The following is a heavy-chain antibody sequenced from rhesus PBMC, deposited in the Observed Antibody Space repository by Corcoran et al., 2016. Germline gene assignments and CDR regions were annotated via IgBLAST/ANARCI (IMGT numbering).Heavy chain of an antibody. CDR3: AKDWILNV. V-gene: IGHV3S5*01. CDR1: YFPFSNLG. Sequence: EVHLVVFGGGLVQPGGSVRRSWAASYFPFSNLGTGWVRQAPGKGLEWVSHISSGGDNTYYADSVKDRFTISRDNSKNTLSLQLDSLRAEDTAVYYCAKDWILNVWGRGVLVTVSS. J-gene: IGHJ5-2*02. CDR2: ISSGGDNT. D-gene: IGHD3-3*01.